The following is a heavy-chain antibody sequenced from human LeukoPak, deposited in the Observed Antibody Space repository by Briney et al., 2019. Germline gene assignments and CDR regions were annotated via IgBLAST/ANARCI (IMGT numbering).Heavy chain of an antibody. CDR3: ARSPAGDAWPPAYYMDV. CDR2: IKEDGTEK. J-gene: IGHJ6*03. CDR1: EFSFSTYW. D-gene: IGHD3-10*01. Sequence: GGSLRLSCAASEFSFSTYWMSWVRQAPGKGLEWVANIKEDGTEKYYVGSVKGRFTISRDNAKKSLYLLMNSLRDDDTAVYFCARSPAGDAWPPAYYMDVWGKGTTVTVAS. V-gene: IGHV3-7*01.